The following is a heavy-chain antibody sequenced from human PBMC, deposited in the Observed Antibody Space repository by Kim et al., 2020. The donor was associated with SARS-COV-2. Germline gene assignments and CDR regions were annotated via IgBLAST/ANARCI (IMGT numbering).Heavy chain of an antibody. V-gene: IGHV3-23*01. CDR3: AKDRGGYDYAGGFDP. Sequence: GGSLRLSCAASGFTFSSYAMSWVRQAPGKGLEWVSAISGSGGSTYYADSVKGRFTISRDNSKNTLYLQMNSLRAEDTAVYYCAKDRGGYDYAGGFDPWGQGTLVTVSS. D-gene: IGHD5-12*01. CDR2: ISGSGGST. CDR1: GFTFSSYA. J-gene: IGHJ5*02.